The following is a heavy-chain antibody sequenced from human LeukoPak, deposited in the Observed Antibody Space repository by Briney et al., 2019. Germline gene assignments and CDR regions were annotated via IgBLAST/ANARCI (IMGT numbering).Heavy chain of an antibody. V-gene: IGHV3-21*01. CDR1: GFTFSSYN. Sequence: GGSLRLSCAASGFTFSSYNMNWVRQAPGKGLEWVSSISSSSSYIYYADSVKGRFTISRDNAKNSLYLQMNSLRAEDTAVYYCAREISGYDFWSGYLNPADYWGQGTLVTVSS. CDR3: AREISGYDFWSGYLNPADY. CDR2: ISSSSSYI. D-gene: IGHD3-3*01. J-gene: IGHJ4*02.